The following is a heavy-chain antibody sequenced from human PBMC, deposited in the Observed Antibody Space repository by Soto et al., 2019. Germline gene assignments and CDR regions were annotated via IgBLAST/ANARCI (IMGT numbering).Heavy chain of an antibody. Sequence: SVKVSCKASGFTFTSSAVQWVRQARGQRLEWIGWIVVGSGNTNYAQKFQERVTITRDMSTSTAYMELSSLRSEDTAVYYCARTNSSGWYAAWDFDYWGQGTLVTVSS. CDR1: GFTFTSSA. CDR3: ARTNSSGWYAAWDFDY. D-gene: IGHD6-19*01. V-gene: IGHV1-58*01. J-gene: IGHJ4*02. CDR2: IVVGSGNT.